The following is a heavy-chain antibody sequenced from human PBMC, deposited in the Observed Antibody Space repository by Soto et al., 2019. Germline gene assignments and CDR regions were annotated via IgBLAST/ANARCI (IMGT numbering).Heavy chain of an antibody. J-gene: IGHJ4*02. CDR1: GGSISSGGYS. CDR3: ASMRGGHDSPGYDY. CDR2: FYHRGST. V-gene: IGHV4-30-2*01. D-gene: IGHD3-22*01. Sequence: QLQLQESGSGLVKPSQTLSLTCAVSGGSISSGGYSWSWIRQPPGKGLEWIGYFYHRGSTYYNPSLKSRVTISVDKHKNQFSLKLSSVTAADTAVYYFASMRGGHDSPGYDYWGQGTLVTVSS.